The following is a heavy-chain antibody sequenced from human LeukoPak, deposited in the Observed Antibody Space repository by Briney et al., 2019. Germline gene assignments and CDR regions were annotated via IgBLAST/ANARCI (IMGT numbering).Heavy chain of an antibody. V-gene: IGHV1-69*04. CDR1: GYTFTSYG. CDR2: IIPILGIA. CDR3: ARGSVLYDSSGYYPFDC. D-gene: IGHD3-22*01. J-gene: IGHJ4*02. Sequence: SVKVSCKASGYTFTSYGISWVRQAPGQGLEWMGRIIPILGIANYAQKFQGRVTITADKSTSTAYMELSSLRSEDTAVYYCARGSVLYDSSGYYPFDCWGQGTLVTVSS.